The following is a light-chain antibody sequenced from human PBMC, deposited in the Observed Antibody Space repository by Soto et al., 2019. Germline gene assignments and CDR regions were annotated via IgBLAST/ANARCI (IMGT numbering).Light chain of an antibody. Sequence: TVMTQSPVTLSVSLGERATLSCRASQNVATNMAWYQQKPGQPPMLLVYGAYIRAPGVPARFSGSGSETQFTLTINGLQSDDFAMYYCHQYNTGLRTFGRGTRVEV. V-gene: IGKV3-15*01. CDR3: HQYNTGLRT. J-gene: IGKJ1*01. CDR2: GAY. CDR1: QNVATN.